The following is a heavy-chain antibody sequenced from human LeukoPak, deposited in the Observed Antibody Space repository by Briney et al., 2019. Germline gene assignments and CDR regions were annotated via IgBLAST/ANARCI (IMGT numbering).Heavy chain of an antibody. D-gene: IGHD5-18*01. CDR2: VNGYNGKT. Sequence: ASVKVSCKASGYSFTSYGISWVRQAPGQGLEWMGWVNGYNGKTNYVQNLQDRVTMTTDTSTSTAYMELRSLRSDDTAVYYCARALPHRRLMDTTMEQHWFDPWGQGTLVTVSS. V-gene: IGHV1-18*01. CDR1: GYSFTSYG. CDR3: ARALPHRRLMDTTMEQHWFDP. J-gene: IGHJ5*02.